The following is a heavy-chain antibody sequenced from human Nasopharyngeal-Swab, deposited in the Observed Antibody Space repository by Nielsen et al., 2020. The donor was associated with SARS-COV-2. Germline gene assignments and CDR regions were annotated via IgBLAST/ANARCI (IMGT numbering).Heavy chain of an antibody. CDR1: GASTSSYY. V-gene: IGHV4-59*08. CDR3: ARGFDY. J-gene: IGHJ4*02. Sequence: SETLSLTCTVSGASTSSYYWSWIRQTPGKGLEWVAYSHYSGSTNYNPSLKSRVTMSVDTSKRQFSLMLTSVTAADTAVYYCARGFDYWGQGTLVTVSS. CDR2: SHYSGST.